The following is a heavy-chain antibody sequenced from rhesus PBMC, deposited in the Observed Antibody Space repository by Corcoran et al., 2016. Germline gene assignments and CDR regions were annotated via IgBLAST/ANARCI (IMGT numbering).Heavy chain of an antibody. CDR1: GGSISGYYL. Sequence: QVQLQESGPGVVKPSETLSLTCAVSGGSISGYYLWSWIRQPPGNGLEWLGYTYGGSGSTSYNPSRKCRVIISIDTSKNQFSLKLSSVTAAATAVYYCARGVAAAGTLNDDAFDFWGQGLRVTVSS. CDR2: TYGGSGST. J-gene: IGHJ3*01. CDR3: ARGVAAAGTLNDDAFDF. V-gene: IGHV4S7*01. D-gene: IGHD6-31*01.